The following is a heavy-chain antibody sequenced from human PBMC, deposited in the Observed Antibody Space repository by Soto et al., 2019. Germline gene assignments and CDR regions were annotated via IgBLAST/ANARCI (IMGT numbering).Heavy chain of an antibody. CDR1: GYAFTTDG. Sequence: QVHLVQSGAEVKKPGASVKVSCKGSGYAFTTDGITWVRQAPGQGLEWMGWISAHNGNTNYAQKLQGRVTVTRDTSTSTPYMELRSLRSDDSAVYYCARGRYGDYWGQGARVIVSS. V-gene: IGHV1-18*01. J-gene: IGHJ4*02. D-gene: IGHD1-1*01. CDR3: ARGRYGDY. CDR2: ISAHNGNT.